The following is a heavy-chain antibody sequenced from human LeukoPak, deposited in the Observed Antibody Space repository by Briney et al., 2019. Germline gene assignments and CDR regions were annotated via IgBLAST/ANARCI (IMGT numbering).Heavy chain of an antibody. V-gene: IGHV1-2*02. D-gene: IGHD3-10*01. Sequence: ASVKVSCKASGYTFTGYYMHWVRQAPGQGLEWMGWINPNSGGTNYAQKFQGRVTMTRDTSISTAYMELSRLRSDDTAVYYCARDMREFGEYPPSYDYWGQGTLVTVSS. J-gene: IGHJ4*02. CDR3: ARDMREFGEYPPSYDY. CDR2: INPNSGGT. CDR1: GYTFTGYY.